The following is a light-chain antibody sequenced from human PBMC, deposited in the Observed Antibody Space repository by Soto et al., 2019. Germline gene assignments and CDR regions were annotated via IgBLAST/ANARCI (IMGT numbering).Light chain of an antibody. Sequence: QPVLTQPASVSGSPGQSITISCTGTSSDVGGYNYVSWYQQHPGKAPKLMIYEVSNRPSGVSKRFSGSKSGNTASLTISGLQAEDEADYYCSSYTSSSTLVVFGGGTKLTVL. CDR1: SSDVGGYNY. J-gene: IGLJ2*01. CDR3: SSYTSSSTLVV. V-gene: IGLV2-14*01. CDR2: EVS.